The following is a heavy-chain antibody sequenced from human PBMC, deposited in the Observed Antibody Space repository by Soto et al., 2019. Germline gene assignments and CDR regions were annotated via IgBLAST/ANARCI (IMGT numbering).Heavy chain of an antibody. Sequence: PGGSLRLSCAASGFTFNTYGMHWVRQAPGEGLEWVAVIAYDGTNKYYRDSVKGRFTVSRDNSKNTLYLLMNSLRPEDTAVYYCAKVSDRHYAMDVRGQGTTVTVSS. V-gene: IGHV3-30*18. CDR1: GFTFNTYG. CDR2: IAYDGTNK. J-gene: IGHJ6*02. CDR3: AKVSDRHYAMDV.